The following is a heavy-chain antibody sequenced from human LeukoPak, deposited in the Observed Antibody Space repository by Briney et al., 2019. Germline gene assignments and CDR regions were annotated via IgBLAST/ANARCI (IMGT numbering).Heavy chain of an antibody. CDR3: ASRYCSGGSCYSGLDY. CDR2: INAGNGNT. Sequence: ASVKVSCGASGYTFTSYAMHWVRQAPGQRLEWMGWINAGNGNTKYSQKFQGRVTITRDTSASTAYMELSSLRSEDTAVYYCASRYCSGGSCYSGLDYWGQGTLVTVSS. V-gene: IGHV1-3*01. D-gene: IGHD2-15*01. J-gene: IGHJ4*02. CDR1: GYTFTSYA.